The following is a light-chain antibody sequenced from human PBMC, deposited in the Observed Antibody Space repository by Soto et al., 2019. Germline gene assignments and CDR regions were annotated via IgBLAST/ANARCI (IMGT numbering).Light chain of an antibody. CDR2: AAS. V-gene: IGKV1-39*01. CDR1: QSISRY. J-gene: IGKJ1*01. Sequence: DIQMTQSPSSLSASVGDRVTITCRASQSISRYLNWYQQKPGKAPKLLIYAASTLQSGVPSRFSGSGSGTDFTLTISCLQSEDFATYYCQQYYSYPPRTFGQGTKVDIK. CDR3: QQYYSYPPRT.